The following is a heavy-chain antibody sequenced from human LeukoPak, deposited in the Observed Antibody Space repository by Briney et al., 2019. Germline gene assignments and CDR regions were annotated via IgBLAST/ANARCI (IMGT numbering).Heavy chain of an antibody. J-gene: IGHJ4*02. CDR1: GFTFTNFW. V-gene: IGHV3-7*01. Sequence: GGSLRLSCAASGFTFTNFWMNWLRQAPGKGLEWVANIKQDGGAKNYVDSVKGRFTISRDNAKNSLYLQMNNLRVEDTAVYYCARERVTTTSFDYWGQGVLVTVSS. D-gene: IGHD2/OR15-2a*01. CDR2: IKQDGGAK. CDR3: ARERVTTTSFDY.